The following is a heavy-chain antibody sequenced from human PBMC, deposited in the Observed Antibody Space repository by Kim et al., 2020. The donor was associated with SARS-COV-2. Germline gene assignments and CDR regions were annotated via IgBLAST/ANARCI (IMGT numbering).Heavy chain of an antibody. J-gene: IGHJ6*02. D-gene: IGHD5-18*01. CDR3: AADRTPLKYSYGLYYYYYGMDV. Sequence: TSVKVSCKASGFTFTSSAMQWVRQARGQRLEWIGWIVVGSGNTNYAQKFQERVTITRDMSTSTAYMELSSLRSEDTAVYYCAADRTPLKYSYGLYYYYYGMDVWGQGTTVTVSS. V-gene: IGHV1-58*02. CDR2: IVVGSGNT. CDR1: GFTFTSSA.